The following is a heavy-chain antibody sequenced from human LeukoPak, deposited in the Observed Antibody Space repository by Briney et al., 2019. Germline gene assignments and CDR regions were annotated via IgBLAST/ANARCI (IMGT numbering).Heavy chain of an antibody. D-gene: IGHD3-16*01. V-gene: IGHV3-13*04. J-gene: IGHJ5*01. Sequence: GGSLRLSCAASGFTFSGYDMHWVRQAPGKGLEWISSIGTGGNTYYIGSVKGRFTISRENAKSSLYLQMNSLRAGDTAVYYCVRGGEIGFDSWGQGTLVTVSS. CDR1: GFTFSGYD. CDR3: VRGGEIGFDS. CDR2: IGTGGNT.